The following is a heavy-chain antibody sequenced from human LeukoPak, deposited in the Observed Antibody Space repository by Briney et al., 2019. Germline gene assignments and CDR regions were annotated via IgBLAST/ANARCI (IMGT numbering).Heavy chain of an antibody. Sequence: GGSLRLSCAASGFTFSSYGMHWVRQAPGKGLEWVAVISYDGSNKYYADSVKGRFTISRDNSKNTLYLQMNSLRAEDTAVYYCAKVWAEYSVFSPSYFDYWGQGTLVTVSS. CDR2: ISYDGSNK. CDR1: GFTFSSYG. D-gene: IGHD5/OR15-5a*01. V-gene: IGHV3-30*18. CDR3: AKVWAEYSVFSPSYFDY. J-gene: IGHJ4*02.